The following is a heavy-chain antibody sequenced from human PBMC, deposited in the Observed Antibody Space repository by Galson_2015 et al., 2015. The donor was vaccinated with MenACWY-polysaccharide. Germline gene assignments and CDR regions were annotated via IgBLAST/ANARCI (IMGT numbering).Heavy chain of an antibody. CDR3: ARDPDTSSKIDY. J-gene: IGHJ4*02. CDR1: GFTFSSYA. D-gene: IGHD4-11*01. V-gene: IGHV3-23*01. CDR2: IRPSSGGT. Sequence: SMRLSCAASGFTFSSYAMNWVRQAPGKGLEWVSAIRPSSGGTYYADSVKGRFTISRDNAKNSLYLQMNTLRVEDTAVYYCARDPDTSSKIDYWGQGTLVTVSS.